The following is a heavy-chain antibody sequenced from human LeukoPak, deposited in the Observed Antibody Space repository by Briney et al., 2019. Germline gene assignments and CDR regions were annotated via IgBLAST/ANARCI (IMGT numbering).Heavy chain of an antibody. CDR2: IKSKTDGGTT. CDR1: GFTFSNAW. J-gene: IGHJ6*04. Sequence: GGSLRLSCAASGFTFSNAWMSWVRRAPGKGLEWVGRIKSKTDGGTTDYAAPVKGRFTISRDDSKNTLYLQMNSLKTEDTAVYYCWAAAAYYYYGMDVWGKGTTVTVSS. V-gene: IGHV3-15*01. D-gene: IGHD6-13*01. CDR3: WAAAAYYYYGMDV.